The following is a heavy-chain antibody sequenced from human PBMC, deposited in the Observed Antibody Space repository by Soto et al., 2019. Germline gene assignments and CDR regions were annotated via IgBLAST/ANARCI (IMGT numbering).Heavy chain of an antibody. CDR2: IKQDGGDT. D-gene: IGHD6-19*01. V-gene: IGHV3-7*01. J-gene: IGHJ6*02. CDR1: GFTFSTYW. CDR3: ARLYPGSGWPYHYYGMDV. Sequence: EVQLVESGGGLVQPGGSLRLSCAASGFTFSTYWMSWVRQAPGKGLEWVAKIKQDGGDTYYVDSVKGRFTISRENDENSVYLQTNSLRAEDTAVYYCARLYPGSGWPYHYYGMDVWGQGTTVTVSS.